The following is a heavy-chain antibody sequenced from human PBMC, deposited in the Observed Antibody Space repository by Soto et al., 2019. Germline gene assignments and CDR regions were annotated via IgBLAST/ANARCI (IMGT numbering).Heavy chain of an antibody. CDR2: INPSGGST. CDR3: ARDRPSDSGSYSVNWFDP. D-gene: IGHD1-26*01. CDR1: GYTFTSYY. V-gene: IGHV1-46*01. Sequence: ASVKVSCKASGYTFTSYYMHWVRQAPGQGLEWMGIINPSGGSTSYAQKFQGRVTMTRDTSTSTVYMELSSLRSEDTAVYYCARDRPSDSGSYSVNWFDPWGQGTLVTSPQ. J-gene: IGHJ5*02.